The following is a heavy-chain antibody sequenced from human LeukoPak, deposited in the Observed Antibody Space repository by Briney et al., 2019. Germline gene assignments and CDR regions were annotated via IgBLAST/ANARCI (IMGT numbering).Heavy chain of an antibody. J-gene: IGHJ3*02. Sequence: WGALRLSCADSGFTLSIYWVSRVRPAPGKGVEWGAVIWDDGSEKYYADSVKGRFSISRDNSKNTLYLQMNSLRAEDTAVYYCARDGNFGYDAFDIWGQGTMVTVSS. D-gene: IGHD3-10*01. CDR1: GFTLSIYW. CDR2: IWDDGSEK. CDR3: ARDGNFGYDAFDI. V-gene: IGHV3-33*08.